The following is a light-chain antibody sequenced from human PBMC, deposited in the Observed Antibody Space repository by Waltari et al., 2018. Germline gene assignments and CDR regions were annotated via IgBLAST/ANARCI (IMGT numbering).Light chain of an antibody. CDR3: QTWGNGIRV. Sequence: QLVVTQPPSASASLGASAKLTCALRSGHSTFVIAWHQQQSGQGPRFLMKLYSNGSHTKGDGIPHRFSGSSSGAERFLIISSLQSADEADYYCQTWGNGIRVFGGGTKLTVL. V-gene: IGLV4-69*01. CDR1: SGHSTFV. CDR2: LYSNGSH. J-gene: IGLJ3*02.